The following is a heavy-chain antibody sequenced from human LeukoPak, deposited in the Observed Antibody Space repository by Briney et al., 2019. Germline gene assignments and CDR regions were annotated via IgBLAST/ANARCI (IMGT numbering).Heavy chain of an antibody. Sequence: GGSLRLSCAASGFTLSRYEMNWVRQAPGKGLEWVSYISSSGSTIYYADSVKGRFTISRDNAKNSLYLQMNSLRAEDTAVYYCARDYSGTDCYYGMDVWGQGTTVTVSS. CDR1: GFTLSRYE. D-gene: IGHD5-12*01. J-gene: IGHJ6*02. CDR2: ISSSGSTI. V-gene: IGHV3-48*03. CDR3: ARDYSGTDCYYGMDV.